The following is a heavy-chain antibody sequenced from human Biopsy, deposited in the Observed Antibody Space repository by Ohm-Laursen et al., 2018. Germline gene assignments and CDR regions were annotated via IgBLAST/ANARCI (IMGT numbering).Heavy chain of an antibody. Sequence: GSLRLSCAAPGFNLSAFALHWVRQASGRGLEWVGRIKKKSNNEATAYAESMKGRFSIFRDDSKSTSFLQMNSLKIEDTAVYFCTRSAGYGYDYWGQGILVTVSS. CDR2: IKKKSNNEAT. CDR3: TRSAGYGYDY. CDR1: GFNLSAFA. J-gene: IGHJ4*02. V-gene: IGHV3-73*01. D-gene: IGHD5-12*01.